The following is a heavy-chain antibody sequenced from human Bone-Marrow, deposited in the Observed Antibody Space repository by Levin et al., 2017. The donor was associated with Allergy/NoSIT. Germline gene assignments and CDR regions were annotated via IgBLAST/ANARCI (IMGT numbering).Heavy chain of an antibody. Sequence: SGPTLVKPTQTLTLTCTFSGFSLSTSGVGVGWIRQPPGKALEWLALIYWDDDKRYSPSLKNRLTVTKDTSNTQVVLTMTNMDPVDPGTYYCAHDMDGPKDISGYYFDTSCDYWGQGTLVTVST. CDR2: IYWDDDK. V-gene: IGHV2-5*02. CDR1: GFSLSTSGVG. J-gene: IGHJ4*02. CDR3: AHDMDGPKDISGYYFDTSCDY. D-gene: IGHD3-22*01.